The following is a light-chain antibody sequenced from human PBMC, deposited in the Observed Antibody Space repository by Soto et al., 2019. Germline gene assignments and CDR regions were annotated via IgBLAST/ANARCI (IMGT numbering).Light chain of an antibody. CDR1: QSVSSN. J-gene: IGKJ1*01. V-gene: IGKV3-15*01. Sequence: EIVMTQSPATLSVSPGERATLSCRASQSVSSNLAWYQQKPGQAPRLLIYGASTRATGIPARFSGSGSGTEFTLTIRSLQSEDFAVYYCQQYNIWPRTFGQGTKVEI. CDR3: QQYNIWPRT. CDR2: GAS.